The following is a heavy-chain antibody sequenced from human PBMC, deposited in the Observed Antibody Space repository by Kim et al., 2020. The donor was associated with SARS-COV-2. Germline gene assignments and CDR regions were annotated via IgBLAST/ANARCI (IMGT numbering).Heavy chain of an antibody. J-gene: IGHJ6*02. D-gene: IGHD3-9*01. CDR3: ARSRPRYYDILTGFYYYYGMGV. Sequence: ASVKVSCKASGYTFTSYDINWVRQATGQGLEWMGWMNPNSGNTGYAQKFQGRVTMTRNTSISTVYMELSSLRSEDTAVYYCARSRPRYYDILTGFYYYYGMGVWGQGTTVTVSS. V-gene: IGHV1-8*01. CDR2: MNPNSGNT. CDR1: GYTFTSYD.